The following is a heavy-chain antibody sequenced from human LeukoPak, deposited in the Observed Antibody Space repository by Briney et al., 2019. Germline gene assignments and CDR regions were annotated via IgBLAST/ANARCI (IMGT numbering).Heavy chain of an antibody. J-gene: IGHJ6*03. D-gene: IGHD3-10*01. CDR2: MNPNSGNT. Sequence: GASVKVSCEASGYTFTGYYMHWARQATGQGLEWMGWMNPNSGNTGYAQKFQGRVTITRNTSISTAYMELSSLRSEDTAVYYCARGLKRSGSYYKDYYYMDVWGKGTTVTVSS. CDR1: GYTFTGYY. CDR3: ARGLKRSGSYYKDYYYMDV. V-gene: IGHV1-8*03.